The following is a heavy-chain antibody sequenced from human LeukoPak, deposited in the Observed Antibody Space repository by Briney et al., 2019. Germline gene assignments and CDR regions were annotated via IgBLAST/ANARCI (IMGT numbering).Heavy chain of an antibody. Sequence: PGGSPRLSCAASGFTFSSYAMSWVRQAPGKGLEWVSAISGSGGSTYYADSVKGRFTISRDNSKNTLYLQMNSLRAEDTAVYYCAKVDDGYNSVNNFDYWGQGTLVTVSS. D-gene: IGHD5-24*01. CDR2: ISGSGGST. CDR1: GFTFSSYA. V-gene: IGHV3-23*01. CDR3: AKVDDGYNSVNNFDY. J-gene: IGHJ4*02.